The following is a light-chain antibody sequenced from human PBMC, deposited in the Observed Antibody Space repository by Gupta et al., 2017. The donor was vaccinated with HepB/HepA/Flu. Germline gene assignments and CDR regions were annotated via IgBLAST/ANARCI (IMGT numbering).Light chain of an antibody. J-gene: IGLJ2*01. CDR3: GTWDSSLSAVV. V-gene: IGLV1-51*01. Sequence: QSVLTQPPSVSAAPGQKVTISCSGSSSNIGNNYVSWYQQLPGTAPNLIIYDNNKRPSGIPDRVSCSKSGTSATLGITVLQTGDESDYYCGTWDSSLSAVVFGGGTKLTVL. CDR2: DNN. CDR1: SSNIGNNY.